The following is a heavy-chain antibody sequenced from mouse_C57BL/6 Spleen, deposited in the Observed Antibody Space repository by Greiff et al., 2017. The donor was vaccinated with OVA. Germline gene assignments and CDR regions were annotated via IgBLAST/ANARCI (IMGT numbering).Heavy chain of an antibody. Sequence: EVMLVESGGDLVKPGGSLKLSCAASGFTFSSYGMSWVRQTPDKRLEWVATISSGGSYTYYPDSVKGRFTISRDNAKNTLYLQMCSLKSEDTAMYYCARLDYDGGAMDYWGQGTSVTVSS. CDR1: GFTFSSYG. CDR2: ISSGGSYT. CDR3: ARLDYDGGAMDY. J-gene: IGHJ4*01. D-gene: IGHD2-4*01. V-gene: IGHV5-6*01.